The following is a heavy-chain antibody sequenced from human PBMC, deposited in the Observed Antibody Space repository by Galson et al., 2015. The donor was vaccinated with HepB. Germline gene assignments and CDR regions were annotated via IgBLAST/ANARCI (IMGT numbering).Heavy chain of an antibody. CDR1: GDSVSSNSAV. CDR2: TYYKSKWNN. D-gene: IGHD3-10*01. Sequence: CAISGDSVSSNSAVWNWIRQSPARGLEWLGRTYYKSKWNNNYAAAVKSRITISADTSKNQFSLQLNSVTPEDTALYYCAHGDQALDQWGQGTLVTVSS. CDR3: AHGDQALDQ. V-gene: IGHV6-1*01. J-gene: IGHJ4*02.